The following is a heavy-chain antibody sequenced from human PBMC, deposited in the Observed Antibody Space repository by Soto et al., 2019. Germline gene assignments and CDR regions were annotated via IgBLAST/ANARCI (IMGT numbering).Heavy chain of an antibody. D-gene: IGHD3-22*01. CDR2: IIPIFGTA. CDR3: ARAVRITMIVVVQSYGMDV. V-gene: IGHV1-69*13. CDR1: GGTFSSYA. Sequence: SVKVSCKASGGTFSSYAISWVRQAPGQGLEWMGGIIPIFGTANYAQKFQGRVTITADESTSTAYMELSSLRSEDTAVYYCARAVRITMIVVVQSYGMDVWGQGTTVTVSS. J-gene: IGHJ6*02.